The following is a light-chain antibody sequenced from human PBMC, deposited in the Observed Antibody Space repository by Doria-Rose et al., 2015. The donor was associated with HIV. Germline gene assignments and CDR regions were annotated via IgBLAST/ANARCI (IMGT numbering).Light chain of an antibody. CDR2: KAS. V-gene: IGKV1-5*03. CDR3: QHFDKYFSWT. Sequence: DIQVTQSPSTLPASVGDRVTITCRASQSISNWLAWYQQKPGQAPKLLIYKASTLQSGVPSRFRGSGSGTEFTLTINSLQPDDFATYYCQHFDKYFSWTFGHGTKVDIK. J-gene: IGKJ1*01. CDR1: QSISNW.